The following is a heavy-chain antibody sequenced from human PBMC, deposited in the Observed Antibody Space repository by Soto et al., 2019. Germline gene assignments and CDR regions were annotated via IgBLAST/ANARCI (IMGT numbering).Heavy chain of an antibody. J-gene: IGHJ6*03. D-gene: IGHD2-2*01. CDR3: AREVVPATVDFYYYYIDF. V-gene: IGHV4-31*03. CDR1: GGFISSGDYY. CDR2: IEHSGSS. Sequence: QVQLQESGPGLVKPSQTLSLTCTVSGGFISSGDYYWNWIRQLPGKGLEWIGYIEHSGSSFYNPFLHGRVALAVDTSKNQFSLKLNSVTAADTAVYYCAREVVPATVDFYYYYIDFWGKGTTVTVSS.